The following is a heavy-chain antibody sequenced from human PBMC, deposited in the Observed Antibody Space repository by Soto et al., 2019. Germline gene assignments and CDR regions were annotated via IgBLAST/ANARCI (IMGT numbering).Heavy chain of an antibody. CDR3: ARDRWAQSGTSLGVGWFDP. CDR2: ISSDGNSQ. D-gene: IGHD1-7*01. CDR1: GFTFSSHS. Sequence: QVQLVESGGGAVQPGRSLRLSCDASGFTFSSHSMHWVRQAPGKGLEWVAMISSDGNSQLYAGSVKGRFTISRDNSESAMFLQMNRLRAEDTAFYVCARDRWAQSGTSLGVGWFDPWGQGTLVTVSS. J-gene: IGHJ5*02. V-gene: IGHV3-30-3*01.